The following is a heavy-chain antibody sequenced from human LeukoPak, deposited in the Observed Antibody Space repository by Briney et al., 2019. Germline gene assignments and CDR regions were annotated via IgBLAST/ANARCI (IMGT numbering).Heavy chain of an antibody. J-gene: IGHJ4*02. V-gene: IGHV1-2*02. CDR3: PRGAPGAEGIEVGGSRIIFDQ. CDR2: INPNSCGT. CDR1: VYIFTGYY. D-gene: IGHD6-19*01. Sequence: SSVNVSCKASVYIFTGYYMHWVRQAPGQGLEWMGLINPNSCGTNNAQKFHARLTMTRDTSITTHYIDLSTQRSDDTPVDYCPRGAPGAEGIEVGGSRIIFDQRGQGTLVSVSS.